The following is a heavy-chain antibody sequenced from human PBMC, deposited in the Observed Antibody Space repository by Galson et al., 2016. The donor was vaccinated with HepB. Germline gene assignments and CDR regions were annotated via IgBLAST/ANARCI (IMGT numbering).Heavy chain of an antibody. V-gene: IGHV6-1*01. J-gene: IGHJ6*02. CDR2: AFYRSTWTI. CDR1: GDSVSRENTA. Sequence: CAISGDSVSRENTAWNWIRQSPSRGLEWLGRAFYRSTWTIDYAVSVKSRITIYPDTSKNHFSLQLNSVTLEDTAVYYCTRVNHLGRGMNVWGQGTTVTVSS. CDR3: TRVNHLGRGMNV. D-gene: IGHD1-14*01.